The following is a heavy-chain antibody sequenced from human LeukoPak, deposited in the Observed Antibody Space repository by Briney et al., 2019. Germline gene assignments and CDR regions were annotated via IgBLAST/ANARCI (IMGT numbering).Heavy chain of an antibody. V-gene: IGHV3-23*01. CDR3: AKDLEYYYDSSGYYY. CDR2: ICGSGGST. D-gene: IGHD3-22*01. J-gene: IGHJ4*02. Sequence: GGALRLSCAASGFTFSNYWMHWVRQAPGKGLVWVSAICGSGGSTYYADSVKGRFTISRDNSKNTLYLQMNSLRAEDTAVYYCAKDLEYYYDSSGYYYWGQGTLVTVSS. CDR1: GFTFSNYW.